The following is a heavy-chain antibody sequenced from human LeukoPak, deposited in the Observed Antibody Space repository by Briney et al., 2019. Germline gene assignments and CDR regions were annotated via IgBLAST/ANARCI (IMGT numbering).Heavy chain of an antibody. V-gene: IGHV1-2*02. D-gene: IGHD7-27*01. CDR1: GYTLTKNH. J-gene: IGHJ3*01. CDR2: IDPKSGGT. CDR3: ARELGIHAFDL. Sequence: ASVKVSCKASGYTLTKNHLYWVRQAPGQGLDWMGWIDPKSGGTNFAQNFQGRLTMTRDTSINTAYMELTRLTSDDTTVYYCARELGIHAFDLWGQGTMVTVSS.